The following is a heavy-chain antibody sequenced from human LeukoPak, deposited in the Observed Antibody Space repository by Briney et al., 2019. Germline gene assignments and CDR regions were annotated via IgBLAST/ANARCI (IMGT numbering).Heavy chain of an antibody. J-gene: IGHJ6*02. CDR2: VFPDDSNT. D-gene: IGHD1-26*01. CDR3: ARCAGAVGATSGNYGMDV. Sequence: GESLQISCQGFGYSFTSCWIGWVRQMPGKGLEWMGIVFPDDSNTRYSPSFQGRVTFSADKSTNTAYLQWSSLKASDTAIYYCARCAGAVGATSGNYGMDVWGQGTTVTVSS. CDR1: GYSFTSCW. V-gene: IGHV5-51*01.